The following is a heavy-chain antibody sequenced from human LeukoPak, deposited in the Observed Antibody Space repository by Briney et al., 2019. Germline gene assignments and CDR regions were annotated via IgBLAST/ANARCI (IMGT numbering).Heavy chain of an antibody. V-gene: IGHV3-30*02. CDR2: IRYDGSNK. CDR3: AKNYDILTGYLAFDY. D-gene: IGHD3-9*01. J-gene: IGHJ4*02. CDR1: GFTFSSYG. Sequence: PGGSLRLSCAASGFTFSSYGMHWVRQAPGKGLEWVAFIRYDGSNKYYADSVKGRFTISRDNSKNTLYLQMNSLRAEDTAVYYCAKNYDILTGYLAFDYWGQGTLVTVSS.